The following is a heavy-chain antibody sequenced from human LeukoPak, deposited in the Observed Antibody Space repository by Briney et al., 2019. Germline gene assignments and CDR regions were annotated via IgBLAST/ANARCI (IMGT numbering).Heavy chain of an antibody. CDR2: IYYSGST. CDR1: GGSISSSSYY. J-gene: IGHJ4*02. Sequence: SETLSLTCTVSGGSISSSSYYWGWIRQPPGKGLEWIGSIYYSGSTYYNPSLKSRVTISVDTSKNQFSLKLTSVTAADTAVYYCARHRDGDSHFDYWGQGTLVTVSS. CDR3: ARHRDGDSHFDY. D-gene: IGHD5-24*01. V-gene: IGHV4-39*01.